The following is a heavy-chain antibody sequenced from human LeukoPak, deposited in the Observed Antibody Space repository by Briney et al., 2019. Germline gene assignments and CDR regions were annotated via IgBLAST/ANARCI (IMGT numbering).Heavy chain of an antibody. CDR1: GFTFDDYG. D-gene: IGHD6-13*01. V-gene: IGHV3-20*04. CDR2: INWNGGST. J-gene: IGHJ1*01. CDR3: ARDLSVAAAGIPASYFQH. Sequence: WSGGPLRLSCAASGFTFDDYGMSWVRQAPGKGLEWVSGINWNGGSTGYADSVKGRFTISRDNAKNSLYLQVNSLRAEDTALYYCARDLSVAAAGIPASYFQHWGQGTLVTVSS.